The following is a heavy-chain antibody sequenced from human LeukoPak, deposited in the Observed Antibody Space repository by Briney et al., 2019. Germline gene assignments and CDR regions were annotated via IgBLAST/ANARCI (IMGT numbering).Heavy chain of an antibody. Sequence: KPSETLSLTCTVSGGSISSYYWSWIRQPPGKGLEWIGYMYYSGSTNYNPSLKSRVTISVDTSRNQFSLKLCSVTAADTAVYYCARVRTAAAGLDYWGQGTLVTVSS. CDR2: MYYSGST. V-gene: IGHV4-59*01. D-gene: IGHD6-13*01. CDR3: ARVRTAAAGLDY. J-gene: IGHJ4*02. CDR1: GGSISSYY.